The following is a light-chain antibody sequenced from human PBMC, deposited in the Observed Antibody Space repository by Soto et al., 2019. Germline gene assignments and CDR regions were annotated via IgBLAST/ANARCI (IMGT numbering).Light chain of an antibody. Sequence: DIQMTQSPSSLSASVGDRVTIICRASQRISTYLNWYQHKPGKAPKLLIYAASSLQSGVPLRFSGSGSGTDFTLTISSLQPEDFATYYCQQSYSTPFTFGPGTKVD. CDR3: QQSYSTPFT. V-gene: IGKV1-39*01. J-gene: IGKJ3*01. CDR2: AAS. CDR1: QRISTY.